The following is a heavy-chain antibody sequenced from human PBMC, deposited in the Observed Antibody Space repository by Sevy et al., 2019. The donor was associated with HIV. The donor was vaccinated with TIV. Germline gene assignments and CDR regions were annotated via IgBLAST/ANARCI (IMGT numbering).Heavy chain of an antibody. CDR3: VKGARYTIPNDAFDS. CDR1: GFTFSSYS. J-gene: IGHJ3*02. V-gene: IGHV3-23*01. D-gene: IGHD2-2*02. CDR2: ISGGGGDT. Sequence: GGSLRLSCAASGFTFSSYSMNWVRQAPGKGLEWVSGISGGGGDTFYADCVKGRFTISRDNSKNTLFLQINSLRAEDTALYYCVKGARYTIPNDAFDSWGQGTMVTVSS.